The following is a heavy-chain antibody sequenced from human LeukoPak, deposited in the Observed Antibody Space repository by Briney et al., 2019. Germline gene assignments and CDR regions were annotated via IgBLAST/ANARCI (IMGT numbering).Heavy chain of an antibody. CDR2: IYYSGST. V-gene: IGHV4-59*01. J-gene: IGHJ6*02. Sequence: SETLSLTCAVYGGSFSGYYWSWIRQPPGKGLEWIGYIYYSGSTNYNPSLKSRVTISVDTSKNQFSLKLSSVTAADTAVYYCARDVGSIAAAGTSGYYGMDVWGQGTTVTVSS. D-gene: IGHD6-13*01. CDR3: ARDVGSIAAAGTSGYYGMDV. CDR1: GGSFSGYY.